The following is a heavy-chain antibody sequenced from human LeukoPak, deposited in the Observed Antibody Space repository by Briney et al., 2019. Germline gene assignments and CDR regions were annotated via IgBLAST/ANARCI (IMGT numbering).Heavy chain of an antibody. Sequence: HPGGSLRLSCAASEFTFSNYWMHWVRQGPGKGLVWVSRINPDGSGTRYADSVKGRFTISRDNAKNTLYLQMNSLRAEDAAVYYCVRDSGTGSYSGYWGQGTLVTVSS. CDR2: INPDGSGT. D-gene: IGHD3-10*01. CDR3: VRDSGTGSYSGY. CDR1: EFTFSNYW. J-gene: IGHJ4*02. V-gene: IGHV3-74*01.